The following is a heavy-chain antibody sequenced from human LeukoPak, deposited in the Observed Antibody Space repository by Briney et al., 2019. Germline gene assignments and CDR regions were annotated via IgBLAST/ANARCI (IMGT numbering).Heavy chain of an antibody. CDR2: IIPIFGTA. CDR3: AREETGTTRLIYYYYYGMDV. CDR1: GGTFSSYA. D-gene: IGHD1-1*01. Sequence: GASVKVSCKASGGTFSSYAISWVRQAPGQGLEWMGGIIPIFGTANYAQKFQGRVTITADESTSTAYMELSSLRSEDTAVYYCAREETGTTRLIYYYYYGMDVWGQGTTVTVSS. J-gene: IGHJ6*02. V-gene: IGHV1-69*13.